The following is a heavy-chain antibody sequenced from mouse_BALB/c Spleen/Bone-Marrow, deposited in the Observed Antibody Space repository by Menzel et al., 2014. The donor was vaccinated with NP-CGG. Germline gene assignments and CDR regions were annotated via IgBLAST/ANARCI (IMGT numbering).Heavy chain of an antibody. Sequence: EVKRVESGGGLVQPGGSRKLSCAASGFTFSSFGMHWVRQAPEKGLEWVAYISSGSSTICYADTVMGRFTISRDNPKNTLFLQMTSLRSEDTAMYYCARSGSSSGYFDYWGQGTTLTVSS. CDR2: ISSGSSTI. V-gene: IGHV5-17*02. CDR3: ARSGSSSGYFDY. J-gene: IGHJ2*01. CDR1: GFTFSSFG. D-gene: IGHD1-1*01.